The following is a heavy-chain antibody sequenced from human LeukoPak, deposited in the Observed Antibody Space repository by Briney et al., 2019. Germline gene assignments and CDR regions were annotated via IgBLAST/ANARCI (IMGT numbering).Heavy chain of an antibody. CDR1: GFTFSSYE. CDR2: INWNGGST. V-gene: IGHV3-20*04. Sequence: GGSLRLSCAASGFTFSSYEMNWVRQAPGKGLEWVSGINWNGGSTGYADSVKGRFTISRDNAKNSLYLQMNSLRAEDTALYYCAKFIVGHYYYYMDVWGKGTTVTVSS. D-gene: IGHD3-16*02. J-gene: IGHJ6*03. CDR3: AKFIVGHYYYYMDV.